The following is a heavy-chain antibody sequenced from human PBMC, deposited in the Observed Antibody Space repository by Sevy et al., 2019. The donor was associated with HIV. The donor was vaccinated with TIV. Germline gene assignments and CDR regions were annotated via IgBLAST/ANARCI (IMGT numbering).Heavy chain of an antibody. V-gene: IGHV4-59*01. J-gene: IGHJ6*02. CDR3: ARPYSNFYYAMDV. Sequence: SETLSLTCSVSGDSISGYYWSWIRQPPGKGLEWIGYIYYSGRTDYNPSLKSRVTISADTSKNQFSLKLNSVTAADTAVYYCARPYSNFYYAMDVWGPGTTVTVSS. CDR2: IYYSGRT. D-gene: IGHD3-3*02. CDR1: GDSISGYY.